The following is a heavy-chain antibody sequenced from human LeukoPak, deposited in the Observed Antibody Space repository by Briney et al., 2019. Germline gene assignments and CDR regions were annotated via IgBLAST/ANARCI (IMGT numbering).Heavy chain of an antibody. V-gene: IGHV3-33*01. CDR1: GFTFSNYG. Sequence: PGRSLRLSCAASGFTFSNYGIHWVRQAPGKGLEWVAVICYDGSNKNYANSVKGRFTISRDNSKNMLYLQMNSLRAEDTAVYYCARDLGSGTKYFDSWGQETLVTVSS. J-gene: IGHJ4*02. D-gene: IGHD1-1*01. CDR2: ICYDGSNK. CDR3: ARDLGSGTKYFDS.